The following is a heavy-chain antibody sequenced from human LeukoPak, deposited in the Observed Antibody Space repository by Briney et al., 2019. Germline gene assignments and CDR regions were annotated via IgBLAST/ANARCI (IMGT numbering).Heavy chain of an antibody. Sequence: GGSLRLSCAASGFTVSSNYMSWVRQAPGKGLEWVSLIYSVSSTYYADSVKGRFTISRDNSKNTLYLQMNSLRAEDTAVYYCARQRGRTHFDYWGQGSIVTVSS. CDR1: GFTVSSNY. CDR3: ARQRGRTHFDY. V-gene: IGHV3-66*04. J-gene: IGHJ4*02. CDR2: IYSVSST.